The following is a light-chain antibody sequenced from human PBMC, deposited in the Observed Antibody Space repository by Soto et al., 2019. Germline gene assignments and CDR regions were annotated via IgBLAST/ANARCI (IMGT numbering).Light chain of an antibody. V-gene: IGLV2-8*01. CDR3: QSADSNGIHV. Sequence: SVLTQPPSASGSPGQSVTISCPGTKNDIGVYDFVSWYQHHPGKAPRLIIYEVVQRPSGIPERFSASTSGTTVTLTISGVQAEDEGDYYCQSADSNGIHVFGTGTKVTVL. CDR1: KNDIGVYDF. J-gene: IGLJ1*01. CDR2: EVV.